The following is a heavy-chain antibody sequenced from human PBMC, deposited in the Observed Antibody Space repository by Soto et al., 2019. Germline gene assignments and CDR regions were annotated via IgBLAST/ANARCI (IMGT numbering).Heavy chain of an antibody. Sequence: EVQVVETGGGLIQPGGSLRLSCAASGFTVNTHHMSWVRQAPGEGLVWISLIYSGGTTLYADSVKGRFIISRVQSENTVFLQMNNLRADDTAVYYCAREEYNSYGMDVWGLGTTVTVSS. CDR1: GFTVNTHH. CDR3: AREEYNSYGMDV. D-gene: IGHD1-1*01. V-gene: IGHV3-53*02. CDR2: IYSGGTT. J-gene: IGHJ6*02.